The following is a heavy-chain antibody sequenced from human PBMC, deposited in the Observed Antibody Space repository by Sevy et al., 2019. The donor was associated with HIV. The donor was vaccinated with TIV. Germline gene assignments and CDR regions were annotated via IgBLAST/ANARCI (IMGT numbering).Heavy chain of an antibody. CDR1: GYTLTELS. CDR3: ATDLRYSSSSEGY. J-gene: IGHJ4*02. CDR2: FDPEDGET. Sequence: ASVKVSCKVSGYTLTELSMHWVRQAPGKGLEWMGGFDPEDGETIYAQKFQGRVTMTEETSTDTAYMELSSLRSEDTAVYYCATDLRYSSSSEGYWGQGTLVTVSS. V-gene: IGHV1-24*01. D-gene: IGHD6-6*01.